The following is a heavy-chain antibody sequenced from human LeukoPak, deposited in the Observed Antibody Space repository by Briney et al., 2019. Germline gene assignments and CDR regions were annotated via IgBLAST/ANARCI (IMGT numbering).Heavy chain of an antibody. D-gene: IGHD3-22*01. V-gene: IGHV4-59*01. J-gene: IGHJ4*02. CDR3: AVGPSYDSSGYYSDY. CDR1: GGSISSYY. CDR2: IYYSGST. Sequence: SETLSLTCTVSGGSISSYYWSCIRQPPGKGLEWIGYIYYSGSTNYNPSLKSRVTISVDTSKNQFSLKLSSVTAADTAVYYCAVGPSYDSSGYYSDYWGQGTLVTVSS.